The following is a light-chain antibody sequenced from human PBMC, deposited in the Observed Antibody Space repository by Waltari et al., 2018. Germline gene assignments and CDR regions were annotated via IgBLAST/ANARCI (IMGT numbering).Light chain of an antibody. CDR3: QQYGSSPKT. CDR2: GTS. V-gene: IGKV3-20*01. J-gene: IGKJ1*01. Sequence: VSTQSPCTLSFSPGETATLSCRASQTLRIRYLAWYQQKPGQAPRVLIYGTSTRTTGIPDRFSGSGSGTDCTLTSSRMETEEVAMYHGQQYGSSPKTFGQGTKVEIK. CDR1: QTLRIRY.